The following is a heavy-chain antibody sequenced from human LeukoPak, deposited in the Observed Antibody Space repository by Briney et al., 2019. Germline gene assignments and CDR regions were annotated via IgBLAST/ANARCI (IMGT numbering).Heavy chain of an antibody. D-gene: IGHD3-22*01. CDR3: ARTNYDSSLGAFDI. CDR1: GFTFSSYE. V-gene: IGHV3-48*03. CDR2: ISSSGSTI. Sequence: PGGSLRLSCAASGFTFSSYEMNWVRQAPGKELEWVSYISSSGSTIYYADSVKGRFTISRDNAKNSLYLQMNSLRAEDTAVYYCARTNYDSSLGAFDIWGQGTMVTVSS. J-gene: IGHJ3*02.